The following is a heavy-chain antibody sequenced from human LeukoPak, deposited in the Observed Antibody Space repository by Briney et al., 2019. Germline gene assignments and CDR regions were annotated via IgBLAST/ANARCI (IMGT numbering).Heavy chain of an antibody. CDR1: GFTFSSYW. Sequence: GGYLRLSCAASGFTFSSYWMSWVRQAPGKGLEWVANIKQDGSEKYYVDSVKGRFTISRDNAKNSLYLQMNSLRAEDTAVYYCAKVLGVTAIRGFDYWGQGTLVTVSS. D-gene: IGHD2-21*02. CDR2: IKQDGSEK. J-gene: IGHJ4*02. V-gene: IGHV3-7*01. CDR3: AKVLGVTAIRGFDY.